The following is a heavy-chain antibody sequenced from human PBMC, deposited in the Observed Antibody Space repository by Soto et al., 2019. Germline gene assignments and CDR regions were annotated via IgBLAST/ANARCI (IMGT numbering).Heavy chain of an antibody. V-gene: IGHV4-61*01. D-gene: IGHD1-26*01. CDR3: AKKVIVGATYYYHRMDV. J-gene: IGHJ6*02. Sequence: PPETLSLTCTVSGGSVTSGTNHSSWIRQPPGKGLEYIGYIYYSGSTNYNPSLNSRVTISVDTPKNQFSLKLSSATAADTAVYYCAKKVIVGATYYYHRMDVWGQGSTLTASS. CDR1: GGSVTSGTNH. CDR2: IYYSGST.